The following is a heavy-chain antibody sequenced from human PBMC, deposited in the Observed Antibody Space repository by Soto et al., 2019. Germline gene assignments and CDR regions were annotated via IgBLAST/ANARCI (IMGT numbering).Heavy chain of an antibody. J-gene: IGHJ4*02. Sequence: PGGSLRLSCAASGVTFSTYAMIWVRQAPGKGLEWVSVITGSGGSTYYADSVKGRFTISRDTSKNTLFLQMNSLRAEDTAVYYCAKDRYGDYGGIDYWGQGTMVTVSS. D-gene: IGHD4-17*01. CDR1: GVTFSTYA. CDR3: AKDRYGDYGGIDY. CDR2: ITGSGGST. V-gene: IGHV3-23*01.